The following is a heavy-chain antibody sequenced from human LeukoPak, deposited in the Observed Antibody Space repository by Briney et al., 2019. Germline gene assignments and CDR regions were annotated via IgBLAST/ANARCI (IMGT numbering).Heavy chain of an antibody. D-gene: IGHD3-9*01. J-gene: IGHJ4*02. V-gene: IGHV5-51*01. CDR1: GYSSTNYW. CDR2: IYPGDSDT. CDR3: ARREYFDWYDY. Sequence: GESLKISCKGSGYSSTNYWIGWVRQMPGKGLEWMGIIYPGDSDTRYSPSFQGQVTISADKSISTAYLQWSSLKASDTAMYYCARREYFDWYDYWGQGTLVTVSS.